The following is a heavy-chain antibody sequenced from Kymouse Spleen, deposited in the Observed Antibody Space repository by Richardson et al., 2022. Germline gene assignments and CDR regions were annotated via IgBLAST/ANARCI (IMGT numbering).Heavy chain of an antibody. D-gene: IGHD3-3*01. CDR2: ISSSSSYI. Sequence: EVQLVESGGGLVKPGGSLRLSCAASGFTFSSYSMNWVRQAPGKGLEWVSSISSSSSYIYYADSVKGRFTISRDNAKNSLYLQMNSLRAEDTAVYYCARDHDFWSGYSSYYYYYGMDVWGQGTTVTVSS. J-gene: IGHJ6*02. CDR1: GFTFSSYS. CDR3: ARDHDFWSGYSSYYYYYGMDV. V-gene: IGHV3-21*03.